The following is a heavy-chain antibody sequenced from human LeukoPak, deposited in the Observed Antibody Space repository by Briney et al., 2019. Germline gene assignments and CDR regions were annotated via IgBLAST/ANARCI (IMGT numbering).Heavy chain of an antibody. CDR1: GFTFSSYG. V-gene: IGHV3-30*18. J-gene: IGHJ4*02. D-gene: IGHD3-16*01. CDR2: ISFDGSNK. Sequence: PGGSLRLSCAASGFTFSSYGMHWVRQAPGKGLEWVAVISFDGSNKYCSDSVKGRFTISRDNSKNTLYLQMNSLRAEDTAVYYCAKEGSTTFREDFDCWGQGTQVIVSS. CDR3: AKEGSTTFREDFDC.